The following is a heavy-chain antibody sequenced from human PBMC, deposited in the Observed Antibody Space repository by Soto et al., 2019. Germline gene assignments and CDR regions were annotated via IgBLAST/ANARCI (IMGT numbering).Heavy chain of an antibody. J-gene: IGHJ4*02. CDR2: ISYDGSNK. V-gene: IGHV3-30-3*01. CDR3: ARGSHREGYDFWSGYYTDPFVN. D-gene: IGHD3-3*01. Sequence: GALRLSCAASGFTFSSYAMHWVRQAPGKGLEWVAVISYDGSNKYYADSVKGRFTISRDNSKNTLYLQMNSLRAEDTAVYYCARGSHREGYDFWSGYYTDPFVNWGQGTQVTVSS. CDR1: GFTFSSYA.